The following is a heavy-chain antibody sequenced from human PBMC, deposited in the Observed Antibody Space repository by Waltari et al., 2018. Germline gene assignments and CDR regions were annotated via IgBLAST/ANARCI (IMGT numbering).Heavy chain of an antibody. J-gene: IGHJ4*02. CDR2: IYGDSGST. Sequence: QVQLQESGQGLVKPSETLYPTCAVSGASISSNSLNCIRKSPGKWLEWIGYIYGDSGSTSYNPSLKSRVAISLDTSKNQFSLKLSSLIAADTAVYYCARYTRYTTGWPFDYWGQGVLVTVSS. CDR3: ARYTRYTTGWPFDY. D-gene: IGHD1-20*01. V-gene: IGHV4-59*12. CDR1: GASISSNS.